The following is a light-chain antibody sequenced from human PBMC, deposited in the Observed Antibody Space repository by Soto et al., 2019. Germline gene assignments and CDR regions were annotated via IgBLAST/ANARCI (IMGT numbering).Light chain of an antibody. CDR3: SSYTSSSTPYVV. CDR2: EVS. CDR1: SSDVGGHNY. J-gene: IGLJ2*01. V-gene: IGLV2-14*01. Sequence: QSVLTQPASVSGSPGQSITISCTGSSSDVGGHNYVSWYQQYPGKAPKLMIYEVSDRPSGVSDRFSGSKSGNTASLTISGLQAEDEADYYCSSYTSSSTPYVVFGGGTKVTVL.